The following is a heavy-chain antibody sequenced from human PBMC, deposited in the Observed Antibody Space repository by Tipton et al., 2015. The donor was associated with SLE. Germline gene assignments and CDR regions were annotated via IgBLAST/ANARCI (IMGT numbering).Heavy chain of an antibody. J-gene: IGHJ4*02. Sequence: QVQLVQSGAEVKKPGASVKVSCKASGYTFTTYGISWVRQAPGQRLEWMGWISAYNGDTNYAQNFQGRVTMTTDTSTNTAYMELRSLRSDDTAVYYCALERWLQVLDSWGQGTLVTVSS. D-gene: IGHD5-24*01. V-gene: IGHV1-18*01. CDR3: ALERWLQVLDS. CDR2: ISAYNGDT. CDR1: GYTFTTYG.